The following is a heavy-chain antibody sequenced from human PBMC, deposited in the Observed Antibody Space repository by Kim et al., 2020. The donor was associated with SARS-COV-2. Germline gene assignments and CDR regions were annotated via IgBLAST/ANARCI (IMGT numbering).Heavy chain of an antibody. D-gene: IGHD6-13*01. CDR3: ARETQQLGYDY. Sequence: ASVKVSCKASGYTFSGYYMHWVRQAPGQGREWMGRINPNSGNTNYAQKFQGRVTMTRDTSISTAYMELSRLRSDDTAVYYCARETQQLGYDYWGQGTLV. CDR2: INPNSGNT. CDR1: GYTFSGYY. J-gene: IGHJ4*02. V-gene: IGHV1-2*06.